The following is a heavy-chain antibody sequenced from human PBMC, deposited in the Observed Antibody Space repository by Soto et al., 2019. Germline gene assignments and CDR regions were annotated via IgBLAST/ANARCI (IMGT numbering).Heavy chain of an antibody. CDR3: ARRYESCFDS. CDR1: GSSISSGGYS. CDR2: IYYSGST. V-gene: IGHV4-31*03. D-gene: IGHD2-2*01. Sequence: SATLSLTGTVSGSSISSGGYSWSWIRQRQGKGLEWIGYIYYSGSTYYNPSLKSRVTISVDTSKNQFSLKLSSVTAADPAVYYYARRYESCFDSWGHGTLVTFSS. J-gene: IGHJ5*01.